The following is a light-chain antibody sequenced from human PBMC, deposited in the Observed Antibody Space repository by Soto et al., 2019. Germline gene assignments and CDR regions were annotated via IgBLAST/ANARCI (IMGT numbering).Light chain of an antibody. J-gene: IGLJ2*01. CDR2: EVS. Sequence: QSVLTQPASLSGSPGQSITISCTGTSSDVGSYNLVSWYQQHPGKAPKLMIYEVSKRPSGVSNRFSGSKSGNTASLTISGLQAEDAADYYCCSYAGSSLVFGGGTKVTVL. CDR3: CSYAGSSLV. CDR1: SSDVGSYNL. V-gene: IGLV2-23*02.